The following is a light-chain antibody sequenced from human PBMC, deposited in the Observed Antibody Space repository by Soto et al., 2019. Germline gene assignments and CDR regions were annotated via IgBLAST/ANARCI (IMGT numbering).Light chain of an antibody. V-gene: IGKV3-15*01. CDR3: QQYKKWPLT. CDR1: QTVSGS. CDR2: GAS. Sequence: EIVFTQSTGTLSLYPGGRGTLACRASQTVSGSYVAWYQQKPGQAPRLLIYGASTWATGIPARFTGSGSGTECTLTINSLQSEDFAVYFCQQYKKWPLTLAGGTKVDIK. J-gene: IGKJ4*01.